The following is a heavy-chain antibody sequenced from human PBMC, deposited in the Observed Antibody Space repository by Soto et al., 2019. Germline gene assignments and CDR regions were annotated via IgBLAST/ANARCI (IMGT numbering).Heavy chain of an antibody. D-gene: IGHD3-3*01. J-gene: IGHJ4*02. V-gene: IGHV4-4*02. CDR1: GGSISSSNW. CDR2: IYHSGST. Sequence: SETLSLTCAVSGGSISSSNWWSWVRQPPGKGLEWIGEIYHSGSTNYNPSLKSRVTISVDKSKNQFSLKLSSVTAADTAVYYCARVRDYDFWSGYYAFDYWGQGALVTISS. CDR3: ARVRDYDFWSGYYAFDY.